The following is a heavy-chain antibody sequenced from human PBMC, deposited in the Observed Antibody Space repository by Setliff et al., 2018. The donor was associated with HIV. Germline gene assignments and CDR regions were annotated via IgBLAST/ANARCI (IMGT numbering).Heavy chain of an antibody. CDR1: GYSITSGYY. CDR3: ARVDRCSGGSCYFIDY. D-gene: IGHD2-15*01. V-gene: IGHV4-38-2*02. Sequence: PSETLSLTCTVSGYSITSGYYWGWIRQPPGKGLEWIGSIHHSGSTYYNPSLKSRVIISVDTSKNEVSLKVSSVTAADTAVYYCARVDRCSGGSCYFIDYWGQGTLVTVSS. CDR2: IHHSGST. J-gene: IGHJ4*02.